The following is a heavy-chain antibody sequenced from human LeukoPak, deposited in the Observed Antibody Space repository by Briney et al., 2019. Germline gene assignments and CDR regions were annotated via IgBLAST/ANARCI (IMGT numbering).Heavy chain of an antibody. J-gene: IGHJ4*02. D-gene: IGHD6-13*01. CDR1: GFTFSNYA. CDR3: ARFSSSWNYFDY. Sequence: GGSLRLSCAVSGFTFSNYAMTWVRQAPGKGLEWVSAISGSGGNTYYADSVKGRFTISRDNSKNTLYLQTNSLRAEDTAVYYCARFSSSWNYFDYWGQGTLVTVSS. V-gene: IGHV3-23*01. CDR2: ISGSGGNT.